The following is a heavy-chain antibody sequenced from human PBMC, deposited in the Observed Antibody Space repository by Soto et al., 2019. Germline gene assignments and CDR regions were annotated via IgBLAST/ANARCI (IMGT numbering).Heavy chain of an antibody. Sequence: SETLCVTWSVAGGSSNNYYCSWIRQPPGKGLEWIGYIYDSGSTHYNPSLESRVTISRDTSNNTVYLQMNSLRPEDTAMYHCAKDLYGAGWYNYFDPWGQGTLVTVSS. CDR1: GGSSNNYY. CDR2: IYDSGST. V-gene: IGHV4-59*01. J-gene: IGHJ5*02. CDR3: AKDLYGAGWYNYFDP. D-gene: IGHD6-19*01.